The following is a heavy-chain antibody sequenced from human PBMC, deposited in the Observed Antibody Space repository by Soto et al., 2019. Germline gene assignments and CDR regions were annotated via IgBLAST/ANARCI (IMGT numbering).Heavy chain of an antibody. V-gene: IGHV3-30-3*01. CDR3: ARDRARYSSSMLDAFDI. CDR1: GFTFSSYA. CDR2: ISYDGSNK. J-gene: IGHJ3*02. D-gene: IGHD6-6*01. Sequence: QVQLVESGGGVAQPGRSLRLSCAASGFTFSSYAMHWVRQAPGKGLEWVAVISYDGSNKYYADSVKGRFTISRDNSKNTLYLQMNSLRAEDTAVYYCARDRARYSSSMLDAFDIWGQGTMVTVSS.